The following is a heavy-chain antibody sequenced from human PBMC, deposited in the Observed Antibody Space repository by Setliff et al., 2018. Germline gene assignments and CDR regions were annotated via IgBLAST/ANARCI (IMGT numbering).Heavy chain of an antibody. D-gene: IGHD3-10*01. CDR3: AKDIYGSGSYAVGGYFDY. Sequence: GGSLRLSCTASGFTFSSYAVSWVRQAPGKGLEWVSSISSSSSYIYYADSVKGRFTISRDNAKNSLYLQMNSLRPDDTAVYYCAKDIYGSGSYAVGGYFDYWGQGTQVTVSS. J-gene: IGHJ4*02. CDR2: ISSSSSYI. CDR1: GFTFSSYA. V-gene: IGHV3-21*01.